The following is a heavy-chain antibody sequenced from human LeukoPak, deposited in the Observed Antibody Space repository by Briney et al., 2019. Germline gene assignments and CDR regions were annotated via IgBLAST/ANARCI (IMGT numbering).Heavy chain of an antibody. CDR3: ASRVGSSWGGDAFDI. V-gene: IGHV1-18*01. D-gene: IGHD6-13*01. Sequence: ASVKVSCKASGYTFTSYGISWVRQAPGQGLEWMGWISAYNGNTNYAQKLQGRVTMTTDTSTSTAYMELRSLRSDDTTVYYCASRVGSSWGGDAFDIWGQGTMVTVSS. CDR2: ISAYNGNT. J-gene: IGHJ3*02. CDR1: GYTFTSYG.